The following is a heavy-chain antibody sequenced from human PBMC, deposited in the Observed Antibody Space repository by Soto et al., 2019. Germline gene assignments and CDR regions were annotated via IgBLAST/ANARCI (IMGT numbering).Heavy chain of an antibody. J-gene: IGHJ3*02. CDR1: GFTVSSFA. V-gene: IGHV3-23*01. CDR3: AKTGLGYCTNGVCYADAFDI. CDR2: LSAGATST. Sequence: PGGSLRLSCAASGFTVSSFAMSWVRQAPGKGLEWVAALSAGATSTYYADSVKSRFTISRDTSNNTLYLQMNSLRAEDTAVYYCAKTGLGYCTNGVCYADAFDIWGQGTMVTVSS. D-gene: IGHD2-8*01.